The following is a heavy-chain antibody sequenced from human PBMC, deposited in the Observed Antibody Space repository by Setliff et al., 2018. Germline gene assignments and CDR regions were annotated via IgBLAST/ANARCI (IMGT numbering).Heavy chain of an antibody. J-gene: IGHJ4*02. CDR2: IWYDGSNK. CDR3: ARGGNLNYYFDY. D-gene: IGHD2-15*01. CDR1: GFTFSSYG. Sequence: PGGSLRLSCAASGFTFSSYGMHWVRQAPGKGLEWVAVIWYDGSNKYYADSVKGRFTISRDNSKNTLYLQMNSLRAEDTAVYYCARGGNLNYYFDYWGQGTLVTVSS. V-gene: IGHV3-33*01.